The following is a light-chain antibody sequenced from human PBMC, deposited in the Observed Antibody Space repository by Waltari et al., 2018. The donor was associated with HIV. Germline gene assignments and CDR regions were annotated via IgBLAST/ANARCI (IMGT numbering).Light chain of an antibody. J-gene: IGKJ4*01. CDR2: GAS. CDR3: QQYNNWPPLT. Sequence: EIVMTQSPATLSVSPGERATLSCRASQRVSSNLAWYQQKPGQAPRLRIYGASTRATGIPARFRGSGSGTEFTLTISSLQSEDVAVYYCQQYNNWPPLTFGGGTKVEIK. CDR1: QRVSSN. V-gene: IGKV3-15*01.